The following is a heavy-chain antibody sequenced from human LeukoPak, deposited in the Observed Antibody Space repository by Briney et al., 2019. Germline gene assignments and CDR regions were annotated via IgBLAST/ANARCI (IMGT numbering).Heavy chain of an antibody. Sequence: SETLSLMCTVSGGSFSSTTYHWGWIRQPPGRGLEWVGSVYYSGNTYYNPSLKGRVTISVDSSKKQFSLKLSSVTAADTAVYYCARDRIAIGGVDYWGQGTLVTVSS. CDR1: GGSFSSTTYH. J-gene: IGHJ4*02. D-gene: IGHD2-8*02. CDR3: ARDRIAIGGVDY. V-gene: IGHV4-39*07. CDR2: VYYSGNT.